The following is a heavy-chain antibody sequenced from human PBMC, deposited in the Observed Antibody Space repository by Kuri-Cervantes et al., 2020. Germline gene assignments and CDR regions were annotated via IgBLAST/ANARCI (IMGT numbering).Heavy chain of an antibody. CDR3: ARVGLKQQLHYWYFDL. V-gene: IGHV3-48*02. D-gene: IGHD6-13*01. J-gene: IGHJ2*01. Sequence: GESLKISCAASGFTFSSYSMNWVRQAPGKGLEWVSYISSSSSTIYYADSVKGRFTISRDNAKNSLYLQMNSLRDEDTAVYYCARVGLKQQLHYWYFDLWGRGTLVTVSS. CDR1: GFTFSSYS. CDR2: ISSSSSTI.